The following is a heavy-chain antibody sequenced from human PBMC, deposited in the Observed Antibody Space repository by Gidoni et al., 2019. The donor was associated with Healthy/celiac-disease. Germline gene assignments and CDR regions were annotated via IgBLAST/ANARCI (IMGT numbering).Heavy chain of an antibody. V-gene: IGHV3-30-3*01. CDR3: ARDGAHWWAGGGWFDP. D-gene: IGHD2-15*01. CDR2: ISYDGSNK. CDR1: GFTFRRYA. Sequence: QVPLVESGCGVVQPVRSLRLSCAASGFTFRRYAMHWVRQAPGKGLEWVAVISYDGSNKYYADSVKGRFTISRDNSKNTLYLQMNSLRAEDTAVYYCARDGAHWWAGGGWFDPWGQGTLVTVSS. J-gene: IGHJ5*02.